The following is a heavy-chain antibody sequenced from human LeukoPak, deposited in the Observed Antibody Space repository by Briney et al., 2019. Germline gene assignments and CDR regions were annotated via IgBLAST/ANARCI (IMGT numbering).Heavy chain of an antibody. J-gene: IGHJ5*02. D-gene: IGHD4-23*01. CDR1: GFTFSSYA. V-gene: IGHV3-23*01. CDR3: AREHQVTWFDP. CDR2: ISGSGGST. Sequence: GGSLRLSCAASGFTFSSYAMSWVRQAPGKGLEWVSAISGSGGSTYYADSVKGRFTISRDNAKNSLYLQMNSLRAEDTAVYYCAREHQVTWFDPWGQGTLVTVSS.